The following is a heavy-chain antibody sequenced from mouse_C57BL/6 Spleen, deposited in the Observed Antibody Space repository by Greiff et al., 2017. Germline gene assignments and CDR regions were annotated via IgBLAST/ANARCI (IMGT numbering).Heavy chain of an antibody. CDR1: GFSLTSYG. Sequence: QVQLQQSGPGLVQPSQSLSITCTVSGFSLTSYGVHWVRQSPGKGLEWLGVIWSGGSTDYNAAFISRLSISKDNSKSQVFFKMNSLQADDTAIYYCARNPYYYGSSPWYFDVWGTGTTVTVSS. V-gene: IGHV2-2*01. CDR2: IWSGGST. J-gene: IGHJ1*03. D-gene: IGHD1-1*01. CDR3: ARNPYYYGSSPWYFDV.